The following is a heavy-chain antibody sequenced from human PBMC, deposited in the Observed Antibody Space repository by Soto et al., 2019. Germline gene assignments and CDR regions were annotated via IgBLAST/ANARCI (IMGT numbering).Heavy chain of an antibody. D-gene: IGHD3-3*01. Sequence: FLRLSCAASGFTFSSYAMSWVRQAPGKGLEWVSAISGSGGSTYYADSVKGRFTISRDNSKNTLYLQMNSLRAEDTAVYYCAKAGQDYDFWSGYSIYFDYWGQGTLVTVSS. CDR3: AKAGQDYDFWSGYSIYFDY. V-gene: IGHV3-23*01. J-gene: IGHJ4*02. CDR2: ISGSGGST. CDR1: GFTFSSYA.